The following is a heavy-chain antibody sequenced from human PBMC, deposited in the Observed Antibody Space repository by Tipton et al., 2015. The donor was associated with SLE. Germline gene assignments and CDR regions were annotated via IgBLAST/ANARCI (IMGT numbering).Heavy chain of an antibody. J-gene: IGHJ4*02. V-gene: IGHV4-39*07. Sequence: TLSLTCTVSGGSVSSGSYFWSWIRQPPGKGLEWIGEINHSGSTNYNPSLKSRVTISVDTSKNQFSLKLSSVTAADTALYYCARSGSGWTTATIDYWGQGTLVTVSS. CDR1: GGSVSSGSYF. D-gene: IGHD6-19*01. CDR2: INHSGST. CDR3: ARSGSGWTTATIDY.